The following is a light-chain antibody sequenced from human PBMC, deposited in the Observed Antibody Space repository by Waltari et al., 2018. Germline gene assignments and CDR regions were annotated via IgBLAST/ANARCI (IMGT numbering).Light chain of an antibody. V-gene: IGLV2-14*03. J-gene: IGLJ3*02. CDR3: SSFTRSATWV. Sequence: QSALTQPASLSGSPRQSITISCTGTNSDIGGYNYVSWYHHHSGKAPKLMIFGVSDRPSGVSNRFSGSKSGNTASLTISELQADDEADYYCSSFTRSATWVFGGGTKLTGL. CDR2: GVS. CDR1: NSDIGGYNY.